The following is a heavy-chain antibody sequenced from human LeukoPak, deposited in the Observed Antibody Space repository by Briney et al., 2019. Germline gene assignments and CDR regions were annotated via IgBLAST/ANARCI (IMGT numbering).Heavy chain of an antibody. Sequence: GGSLRLSCAASGFIFSSYSMNWVRQAPGKGLEWVSYISSSSSTIYYADSVKGRFTISRDNAKNSLYLQMNSLRAEDTAVYYCARDSYSSGWYWFDPWGQGTLVTVSS. V-gene: IGHV3-48*04. CDR3: ARDSYSSGWYWFDP. CDR1: GFIFSSYS. CDR2: ISSSSSTI. J-gene: IGHJ5*02. D-gene: IGHD6-19*01.